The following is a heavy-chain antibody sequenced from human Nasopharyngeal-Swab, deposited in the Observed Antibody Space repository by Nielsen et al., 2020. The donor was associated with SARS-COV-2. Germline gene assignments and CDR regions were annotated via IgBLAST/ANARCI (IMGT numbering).Heavy chain of an antibody. Sequence: GESLKISCAASGIIVKDNNIHWVRQAPGKGLQWVSFTSSGLATDYSDSVKGRFTISRHNSENTLYLQMNSLRPEDTAIYYCARGRGGSDWYLDLWGRGTLVTVSS. V-gene: IGHV3-53*04. CDR2: TSSGLAT. CDR1: GIIVKDNN. D-gene: IGHD3-16*01. CDR3: ARGRGGSDWYLDL. J-gene: IGHJ2*01.